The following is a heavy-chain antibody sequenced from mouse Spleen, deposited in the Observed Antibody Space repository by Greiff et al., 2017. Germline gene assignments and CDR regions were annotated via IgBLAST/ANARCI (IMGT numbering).Heavy chain of an antibody. Sequence: EVKLMESGGGLVKPGGSLKLSCAASGFTFSSYAMSWVRQTPEKRLEWVATISSGGGNTYYPDSVKGRFTISRDNAKNTLYLQMSSLKSEDTAMYYCARQYYGSSYFDYWGQGTTLTVSS. D-gene: IGHD1-1*01. J-gene: IGHJ2*01. CDR2: ISSGGGNT. CDR1: GFTFSSYA. CDR3: ARQYYGSSYFDY. V-gene: IGHV5-9*04.